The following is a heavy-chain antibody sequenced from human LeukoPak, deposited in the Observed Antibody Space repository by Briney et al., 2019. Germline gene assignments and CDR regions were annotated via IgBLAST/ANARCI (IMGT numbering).Heavy chain of an antibody. Sequence: GGSLRLSCAASGFTFSTSSMSWVRQAPGKGPEWVSSFCDRSAYIYYADSVKGRFTISRDNAKNSLYLQMNGLRGDDTAVYYCTASVGEMALDYWGQGTLVTASS. CDR1: GFTFSTSS. CDR2: FCDRSAYI. CDR3: TASVGEMALDY. J-gene: IGHJ4*02. V-gene: IGHV3-21*01. D-gene: IGHD3-16*01.